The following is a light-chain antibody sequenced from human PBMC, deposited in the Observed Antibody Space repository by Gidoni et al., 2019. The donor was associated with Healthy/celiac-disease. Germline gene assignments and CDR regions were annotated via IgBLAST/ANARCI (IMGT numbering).Light chain of an antibody. Sequence: NFMLTQPHSVAESPGKTLTISCTGSSGSIASNYVQWYQQRPGSAPTTVIYEDNQRPSGVPDRFSGSIDSSSNSASLTISGLKTEDEADYYCQSYDSSNQRVFGGGTKLTVL. CDR1: SGSIASNY. CDR2: EDN. CDR3: QSYDSSNQRV. J-gene: IGLJ3*02. V-gene: IGLV6-57*02.